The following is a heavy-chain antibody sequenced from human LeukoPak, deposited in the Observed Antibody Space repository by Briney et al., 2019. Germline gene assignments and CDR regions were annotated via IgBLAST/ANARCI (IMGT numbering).Heavy chain of an antibody. V-gene: IGHV1-69*05. CDR1: GGTFSSYA. D-gene: IGHD6-6*01. J-gene: IGHJ5*02. Sequence: SVKVPCKASGGTFSSYAISWVRQAPGQGLEWMGGIIPIFGTANYAQKFQGRVTITTDESTSTAYMELSSLRSEDTAVYYCARLVYSSSSGWFDPWGQGTLVTVSS. CDR2: IIPIFGTA. CDR3: ARLVYSSSSGWFDP.